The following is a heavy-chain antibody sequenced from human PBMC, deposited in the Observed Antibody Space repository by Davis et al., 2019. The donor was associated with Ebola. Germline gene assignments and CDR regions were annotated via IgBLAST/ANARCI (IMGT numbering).Heavy chain of an antibody. Sequence: PSETLSLTCTVSGGSISRGSYYWSWIRQPPGKGLEWIGEINHSGSTNYDPSLRSRVTISVDTSKNQFYLKLNSVTAADTAVYYCAREGDYGDYGSFDYWGQGSLVTVSS. D-gene: IGHD4-17*01. CDR1: GGSISRGSYY. V-gene: IGHV4-39*07. CDR2: INHSGST. J-gene: IGHJ4*02. CDR3: AREGDYGDYGSFDY.